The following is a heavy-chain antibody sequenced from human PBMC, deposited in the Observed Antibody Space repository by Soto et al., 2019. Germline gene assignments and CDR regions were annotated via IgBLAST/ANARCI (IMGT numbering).Heavy chain of an antibody. CDR3: ARYKTGGYDFGSGSQMPYYGMDV. CDR2: ISSSSSYI. CDR1: GFTFSSYS. J-gene: IGHJ6*02. Sequence: GGSLRLSCAASGFTFSSYSMNWVRQAPGKGLEWVSSISSSSSYIYYADSVKGRFTISRDNAKNSLYLQMNSLRAEDTAVYYCARYKTGGYDFGSGSQMPYYGMDVWGQGTPVTVSS. D-gene: IGHD3-3*01. V-gene: IGHV3-21*01.